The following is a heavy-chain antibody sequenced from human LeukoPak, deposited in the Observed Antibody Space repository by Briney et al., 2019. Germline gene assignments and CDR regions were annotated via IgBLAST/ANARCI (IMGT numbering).Heavy chain of an antibody. V-gene: IGHV4-31*03. J-gene: IGHJ5*02. D-gene: IGHD6-13*01. CDR1: GGSISSGGYY. CDR2: IYYSGST. CDR3: ARGAYSSSWSWFDP. Sequence: PSETLSLTCTVSGGSISSGGYYWSWIRQHPGKGLEWIGYIYYSGSTYYNPSLKSRVTISVDTSKNQFSLKLSSVTAADTAVYYCARGAYSSSWSWFDPWGQGTLVTVSS.